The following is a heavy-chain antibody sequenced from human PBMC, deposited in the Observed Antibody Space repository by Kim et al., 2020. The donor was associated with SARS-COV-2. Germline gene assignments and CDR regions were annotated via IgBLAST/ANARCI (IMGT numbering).Heavy chain of an antibody. CDR2: WYN. J-gene: IGHJ1*01. V-gene: IGHV6-1*01. Sequence: WYNDYAVSVKSRITINPDTSKNQFSLQLNSVTPEDTAVYYCASSWYFFCHHWGQGTLVIVSS. D-gene: IGHD6-13*01. CDR3: ASSWYFFCHH.